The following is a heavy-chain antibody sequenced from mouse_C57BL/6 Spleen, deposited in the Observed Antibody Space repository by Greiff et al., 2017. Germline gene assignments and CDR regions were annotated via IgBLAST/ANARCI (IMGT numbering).Heavy chain of an antibody. CDR1: GYTFTDYY. CDR3: ARNYGSSYYCDY. CDR2: INPNNGGT. J-gene: IGHJ2*01. Sequence: EVKLQQSGPELVKPGASVKISCKASGYTFTDYYMNWVKQSHGKSLEWIGDINPNNGGTSYNQKFKGKATLTVDKSSSTAYMELRSLTSEDSAVYYCARNYGSSYYCDYWGQGTTLTVSS. D-gene: IGHD1-1*01. V-gene: IGHV1-26*01.